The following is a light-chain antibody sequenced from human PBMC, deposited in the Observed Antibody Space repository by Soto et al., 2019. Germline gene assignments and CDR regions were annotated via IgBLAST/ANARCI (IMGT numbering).Light chain of an antibody. CDR3: QQYGSSPRT. CDR2: GAS. CDR1: QSVGSSY. V-gene: IGKV3-20*01. J-gene: IGKJ2*01. Sequence: EIVLTQSPGTLSLSPGERATLSCRASQSVGSSYLAWYQQKPGQAPRLLIYGASRRAAGIPDRLSGGGSGTDFTLTISRLEPEDVAVYYCQQYGSSPRTFGQGTKLEIK.